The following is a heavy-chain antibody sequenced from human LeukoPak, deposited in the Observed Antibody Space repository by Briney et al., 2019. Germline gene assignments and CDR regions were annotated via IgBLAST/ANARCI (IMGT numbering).Heavy chain of an antibody. D-gene: IGHD3-22*01. Sequence: GGSLRLSCAASGFTFSSYGMHWVRQAPGKGLEWAAVIWYDGSNKYYADSVKGRFTISRDNSKNTLYLQMNSLRAEDTAVYYCAKQQDYYDSSGLSSWGQRTLVTVSS. J-gene: IGHJ5*02. CDR1: GFTFSSYG. CDR2: IWYDGSNK. CDR3: AKQQDYYDSSGLSS. V-gene: IGHV3-33*06.